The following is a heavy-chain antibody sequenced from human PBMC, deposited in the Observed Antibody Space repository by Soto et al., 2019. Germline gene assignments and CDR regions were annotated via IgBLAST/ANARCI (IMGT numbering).Heavy chain of an antibody. J-gene: IGHJ4*02. Sequence: QVQLVESGGGVVQPGRSLRLSCAASGFTFSSYAMHWVRQAPGKGLEWVAVISYDGSNKYYADSVKGRFTISRDNSKNTLYLQMNSLRAEDTAVYYCARDGDSSGLFDYWGQGTLVTVSS. D-gene: IGHD3-22*01. CDR3: ARDGDSSGLFDY. CDR1: GFTFSSYA. V-gene: IGHV3-30-3*01. CDR2: ISYDGSNK.